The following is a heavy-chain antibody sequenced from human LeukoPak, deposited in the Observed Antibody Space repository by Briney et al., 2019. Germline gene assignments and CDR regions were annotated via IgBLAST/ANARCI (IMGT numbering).Heavy chain of an antibody. CDR2: IKPDGSDK. J-gene: IGHJ4*02. D-gene: IGHD3-16*01. Sequence: GGSLRLSCEGSGFTFSNYWMGWVRQAPGKGLQWVANIKPDGSDKYYVDSVKGRFTVSRDNAKNSLYLQMNSLRAEDTAVYYCAKGGDHWGQGTLVTVSS. V-gene: IGHV3-7*01. CDR1: GFTFSNYW. CDR3: AKGGDH.